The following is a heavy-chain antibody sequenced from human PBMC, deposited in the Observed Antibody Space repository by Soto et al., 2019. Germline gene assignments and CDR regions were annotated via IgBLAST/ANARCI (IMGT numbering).Heavy chain of an antibody. D-gene: IGHD3-22*01. V-gene: IGHV4-59*01. J-gene: IGHJ4*02. CDR3: ARMIDYYDIGGSYPNFDN. CDR2: IYYSGST. Sequence: PSETLSLTCSVSGGSISPYYWSWIRQPPGRGLECIGYIYYSGSTNYNPSLKTRVTISVDTSRNQISLNLRSVTAADTAVYYCARMIDYYDIGGSYPNFDNWGQGILVTVSS. CDR1: GGSISPYY.